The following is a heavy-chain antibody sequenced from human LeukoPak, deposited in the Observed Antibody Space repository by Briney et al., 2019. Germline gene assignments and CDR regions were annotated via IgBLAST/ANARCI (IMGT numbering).Heavy chain of an antibody. J-gene: IGHJ4*02. CDR2: IYTSGST. V-gene: IGHV4-61*02. D-gene: IGHD6-19*01. CDR3: VKSGGYGLIDY. CDR1: GGSISSGSYY. Sequence: SGTLSLTCTVSGGSISSGSYYWSWIRQPAGKGLEWIGRIYTSGSTNYNPSLKSRVTISVDTSKNQFSLKLSSVTAADTAMYYCVKSGGYGLIDYWGQGTLVTVSS.